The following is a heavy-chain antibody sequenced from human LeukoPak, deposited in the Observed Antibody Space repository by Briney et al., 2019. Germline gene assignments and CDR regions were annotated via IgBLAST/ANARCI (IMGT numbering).Heavy chain of an antibody. CDR2: ISYDGSNK. D-gene: IGHD3-16*01. J-gene: IGHJ4*02. CDR1: GFTFSSYA. V-gene: IGHV3-30*04. CDR3: ARARGAFDY. Sequence: GRSLRLSCAASGFTFSSYAMHWVRQAPGKGLEWVAVISYDGSNKYYADSVKGRFTISSDNSKNTLYLQMNSLRAEDTAVYYCARARGAFDYWGQGTLVTVSS.